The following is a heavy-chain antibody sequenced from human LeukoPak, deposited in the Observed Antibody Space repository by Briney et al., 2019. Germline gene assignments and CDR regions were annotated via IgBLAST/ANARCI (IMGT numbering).Heavy chain of an antibody. CDR3: ARALSYCGGDCYPWSWFDP. D-gene: IGHD2-21*02. Sequence: SETLSLTCTVSGGSISSGGYYWSWIRQPPGKGLEWIGYIYHSGSTYYNPSLKSRVTISVDRSKNQFSLKLSSVTAADTAVYYCARALSYCGGDCYPWSWFDPWGQGTLVTVSS. J-gene: IGHJ5*02. V-gene: IGHV4-30-2*01. CDR2: IYHSGST. CDR1: GGSISSGGYY.